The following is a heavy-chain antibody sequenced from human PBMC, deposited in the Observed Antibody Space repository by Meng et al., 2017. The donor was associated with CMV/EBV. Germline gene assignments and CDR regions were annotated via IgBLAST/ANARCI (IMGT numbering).Heavy chain of an antibody. V-gene: IGHV4-34*01. CDR2: INHSGST. J-gene: IGHJ6*02. Sequence: SETLSLTCAVYGGSFSGYYWSWIRQPPGKGLEWIGEINHSGSTNYNPSLKSRVTISVDTSKNQFSLKLSSVTAADTAVYYCAGGRILDIVVVVAAKGDGMDVWGQGTTVTVSS. CDR3: AGGRILDIVVVVAAKGDGMDV. CDR1: GGSFSGYY. D-gene: IGHD2-15*01.